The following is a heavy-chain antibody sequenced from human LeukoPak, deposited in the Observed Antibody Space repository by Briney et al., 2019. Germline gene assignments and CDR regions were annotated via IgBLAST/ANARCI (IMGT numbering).Heavy chain of an antibody. V-gene: IGHV3-30-3*01. J-gene: IGHJ4*02. Sequence: GGSLRLSCAASGFTFSSYAMHWVRQAPGKGLEWVAVISYDGSNKYYADSVKGRFTISRDNSKNTLYLQMNSRRAEDTAVYYFGSHYGSGGGGFDYWGQGTLVTVSS. CDR3: GSHYGSGGGGFDY. CDR1: GFTFSSYA. D-gene: IGHD3-10*01. CDR2: ISYDGSNK.